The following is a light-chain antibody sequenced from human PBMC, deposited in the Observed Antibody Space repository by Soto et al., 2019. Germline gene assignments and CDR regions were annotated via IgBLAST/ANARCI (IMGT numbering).Light chain of an antibody. V-gene: IGKV3-20*01. CDR3: QQYGRSPLT. Sequence: EIVLTQSPGTLSLSPGERATLSCRTSESVRSNYLAWYQQKPGQAPRVLIYGASRRATGIPDRFSGRVSGTNSTLTIRRLEPEYFSGYYCQQYGRSPLTFGQGTRVEIK. CDR2: GAS. CDR1: ESVRSNY. J-gene: IGKJ1*01.